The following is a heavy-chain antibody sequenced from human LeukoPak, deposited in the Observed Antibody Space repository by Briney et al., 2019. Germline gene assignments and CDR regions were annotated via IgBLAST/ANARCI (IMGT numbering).Heavy chain of an antibody. CDR1: GFTFSSYG. D-gene: IGHD1-1*01. Sequence: PGRSLRLSCAASGFTFSSYGMRWVRQAPGKGLEWVAVIWYDGSNKYYADSVKGRFIISRDNSKNTLSLQMNNQRADDTAVYYCPIDLTTDTTNWFDPWGQGTLVTVSS. J-gene: IGHJ5*02. CDR2: IWYDGSNK. CDR3: PIDLTTDTTNWFDP. V-gene: IGHV3-33*01.